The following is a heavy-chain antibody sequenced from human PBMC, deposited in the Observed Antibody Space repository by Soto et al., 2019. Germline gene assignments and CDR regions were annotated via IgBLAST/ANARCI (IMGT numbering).Heavy chain of an antibody. J-gene: IGHJ4*02. D-gene: IGHD5-12*01. V-gene: IGHV1-18*04. CDR2: LSGYNGNT. CDR1: GYTFTSYG. CDR3: ARGPGGYDYFDY. Sequence: ASVKVSCKASGYTFTSYGISWVRQAPEQGLEWMGWLSGYNGNTNYEQKLQGSVTMTTDSSTSTAYMELRRLRSTDTSVYYCARGPGGYDYFDYWGQGTLVTVSS.